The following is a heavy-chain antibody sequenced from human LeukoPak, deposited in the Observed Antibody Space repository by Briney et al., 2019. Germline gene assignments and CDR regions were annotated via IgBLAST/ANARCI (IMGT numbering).Heavy chain of an antibody. D-gene: IGHD4-23*01. V-gene: IGHV4-34*01. CDR2: INHSGST. J-gene: IGHJ4*02. Sequence: PSETLSLTCAVYGGSFSGYYWSWIRQPPVKVLEWIGEINHSGSTNYNPSLKSRVTISVDTSKNQFSLKLSSVTAADTAVYYCARGIGGWSFFYFDYWGQGTLVTVSS. CDR1: GGSFSGYY. CDR3: ARGIGGWSFFYFDY.